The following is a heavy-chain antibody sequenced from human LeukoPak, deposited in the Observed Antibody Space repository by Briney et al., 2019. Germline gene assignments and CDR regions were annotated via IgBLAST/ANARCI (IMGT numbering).Heavy chain of an antibody. CDR3: AKLMDNNYDGSAFDY. J-gene: IGHJ4*02. CDR1: GYIFTDYA. Sequence: ASVNVSCKTSGYIFTDYAIVWVRQAPGQGLKWIGWVGTYDCKTNYAQEVQDRVTMTTDRSASTAYVELRSLTSDDTALYYCAKLMDNNYDGSAFDYCRQAPLATASS. V-gene: IGHV1-18*01. D-gene: IGHD3-22*01. CDR2: VGTYDCKT.